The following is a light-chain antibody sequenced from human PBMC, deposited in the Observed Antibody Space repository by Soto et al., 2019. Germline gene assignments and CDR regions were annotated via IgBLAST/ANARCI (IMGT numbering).Light chain of an antibody. CDR2: EVK. CDR3: SSYTSTTNIYV. V-gene: IGLV2-14*01. CDR1: SGDVGGYNY. J-gene: IGLJ1*01. Sequence: QSALTQPPSASASPGQSVTISCTGTSGDVGGYNYVSWYQQYPGKAPKVIIYEVKYRPSGISDRFSASKSGNTASLTISGLQAEDEAEYFCSSYTSTTNIYVFGSGTKLTVL.